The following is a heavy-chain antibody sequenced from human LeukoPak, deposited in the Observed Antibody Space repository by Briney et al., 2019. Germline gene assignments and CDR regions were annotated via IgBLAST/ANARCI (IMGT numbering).Heavy chain of an antibody. CDR1: GYTFTGYY. CDR2: INPNSGGT. V-gene: IGHV1-2*02. D-gene: IGHD2-15*01. Sequence: ASVKVSCKASGYTFTGYYMHWVRQAPGQGLEWMGWINPNSGGTNYAQKFQGRATMTRDTSISTAYMELSRLRSDDTAVYYCARARLTYCSGGSCYSGSYMDVWGKGTTVTVSS. CDR3: ARARLTYCSGGSCYSGSYMDV. J-gene: IGHJ6*03.